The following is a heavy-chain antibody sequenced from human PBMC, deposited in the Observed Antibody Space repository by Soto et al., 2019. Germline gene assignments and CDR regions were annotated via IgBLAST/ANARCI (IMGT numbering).Heavy chain of an antibody. Sequence: EASVKVSCKASGYTFTSYGISWVRQAPGQGLEWMGWISAYNGNTNYAQKLQGRVTMTTDTSTSTAYMELRSLRSDDTAVYYCVIIAVAGPTFDYWGQGTLVTVSS. CDR1: GYTFTSYG. CDR2: ISAYNGNT. CDR3: VIIAVAGPTFDY. J-gene: IGHJ4*02. V-gene: IGHV1-18*01. D-gene: IGHD6-19*01.